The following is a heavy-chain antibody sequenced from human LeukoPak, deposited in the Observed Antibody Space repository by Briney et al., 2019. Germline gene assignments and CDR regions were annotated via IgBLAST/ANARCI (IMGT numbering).Heavy chain of an antibody. CDR3: TSWGDTTAEYFQR. D-gene: IGHD2-21*02. CDR1: GFRFNRCW. J-gene: IGHJ1*01. V-gene: IGHV3-7*01. CDR2: INPDGRDT. Sequence: GGSRRLSCFVSGFRFNRCWMNWVRQAPGKGLEWVANINPDGRDTYYVDSVKGRFTISRDNAQNSMYLQMNSLRVEDTAVYYCTSWGDTTAEYFQRWGQGTLVTVSS.